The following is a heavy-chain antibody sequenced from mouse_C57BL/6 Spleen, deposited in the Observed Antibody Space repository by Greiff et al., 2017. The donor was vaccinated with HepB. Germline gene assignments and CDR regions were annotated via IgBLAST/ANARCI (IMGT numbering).Heavy chain of an antibody. CDR1: GYTFTSYW. J-gene: IGHJ1*03. V-gene: IGHV1-55*01. CDR2: IYPGSGST. CDR3: ARIYDGYRWYFDV. Sequence: QVQLKQPGAELVKPGASVKMSCKASGYTFTSYWITWVKQRPGQGLEWIGDIYPGSGSTNYNEKFKSKATLTVDTSSSTAYMQLSSLTSEDSAVYYCARIYDGYRWYFDVWGTGTTVTVSS. D-gene: IGHD2-3*01.